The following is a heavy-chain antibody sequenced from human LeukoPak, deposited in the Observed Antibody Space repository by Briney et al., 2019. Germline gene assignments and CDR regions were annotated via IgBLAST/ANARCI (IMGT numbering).Heavy chain of an antibody. D-gene: IGHD4-17*01. CDR1: GYTFTGYY. Sequence: ASVKVSCKASGYTFTGYYMHWVRQAPVQGLEWMGWINPNSGGTNYAQKFQGRVTMTRDTSISTAYMELSRLRSDDTAVYYCARANVDYGDYGDAFDIWGQGTMVTVSS. CDR3: ARANVDYGDYGDAFDI. J-gene: IGHJ3*02. CDR2: INPNSGGT. V-gene: IGHV1-2*02.